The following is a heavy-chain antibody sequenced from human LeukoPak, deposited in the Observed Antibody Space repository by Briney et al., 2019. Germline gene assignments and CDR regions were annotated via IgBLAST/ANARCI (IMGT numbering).Heavy chain of an antibody. D-gene: IGHD3-22*01. CDR1: GGSISSYY. Sequence: SETLSLTCTVSGGSISSYYWSWIRQPPGKGLEWIGYIYYSGSTNYNPSLKSRVTISVDTSKNQFSLKLSSVTAADTAVHYCARWGTSSGYYTFDYWGQGTLVTVSS. J-gene: IGHJ4*02. CDR3: ARWGTSSGYYTFDY. CDR2: IYYSGST. V-gene: IGHV4-59*01.